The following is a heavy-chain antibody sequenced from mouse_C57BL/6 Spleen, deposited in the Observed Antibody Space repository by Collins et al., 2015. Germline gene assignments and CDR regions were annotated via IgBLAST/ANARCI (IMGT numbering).Heavy chain of an antibody. CDR1: GFTFSDYY. V-gene: IGHV5-16*01. Sequence: EVKLVESEEGLVQPGSSMKLSCTASGFTFSDYYMAWVRQVPEKGLEWVANINYDGSSTYYLDSLKSRFIISRDNAKNILYLQMSSLKSEDTATYYCARDLDYFDYWGQGTTLTVSS. J-gene: IGHJ2*01. CDR2: INYDGSST. CDR3: ARDLDYFDY.